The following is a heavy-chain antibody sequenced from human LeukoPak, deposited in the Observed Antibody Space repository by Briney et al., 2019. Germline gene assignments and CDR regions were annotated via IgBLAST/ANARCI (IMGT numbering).Heavy chain of an antibody. V-gene: IGHV1-2*02. J-gene: IGHJ4*02. D-gene: IGHD3-22*01. CDR1: GYIFTGYY. Sequence: ASVTVSCMACGYIFTGYYMHWVGQPRGQGVEGMGWINPNSGGTNYAQKIQGRVTMRRDTSISTAYMELSRLRSDHTAVYYCARGMHYYDSSFDCWGQGTLVTVSS. CDR2: INPNSGGT. CDR3: ARGMHYYDSSFDC.